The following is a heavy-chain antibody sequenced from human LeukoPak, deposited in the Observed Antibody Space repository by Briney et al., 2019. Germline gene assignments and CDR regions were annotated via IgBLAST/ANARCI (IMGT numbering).Heavy chain of an antibody. J-gene: IGHJ4*02. CDR3: ARDLGLFCVYY. Sequence: GASVKVSCKASGYTFTGYYIHWVRQAPGQGLEWMGWINPNSGDTAYAQKFQGRVTMTRDTSISTGYMELSRLRSDDTAVYSCARDLGLFCVYYWGQGTLVTVSS. V-gene: IGHV1-2*02. CDR2: INPNSGDT. CDR1: GYTFTGYY. D-gene: IGHD3-22*01.